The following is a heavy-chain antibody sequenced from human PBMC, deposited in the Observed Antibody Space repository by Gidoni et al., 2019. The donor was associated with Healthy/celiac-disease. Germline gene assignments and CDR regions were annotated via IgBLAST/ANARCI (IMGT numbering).Heavy chain of an antibody. CDR2: ISSSGSTI. J-gene: IGHJ4*02. CDR1: GFTFSDYY. D-gene: IGHD3-22*01. Sequence: QVQLVESGGGLVKPGGSLRLSCAASGFTFSDYYMRWIRQAPGKGLEWVSYISSSGSTIYYAASVKGRFTSSRDNAKNSLYLQMNSLRAEDTAVYYCARFLHYYDSSGYQDYWGQGTLVTVSS. CDR3: ARFLHYYDSSGYQDY. V-gene: IGHV3-11*01.